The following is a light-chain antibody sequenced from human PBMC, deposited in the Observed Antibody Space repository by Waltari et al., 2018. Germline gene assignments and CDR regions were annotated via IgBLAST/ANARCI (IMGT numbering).Light chain of an antibody. CDR2: KAS. CDR1: QSISSW. CDR3: QQYHSYSLT. J-gene: IGKJ4*01. V-gene: IGKV1-5*03. Sequence: DIQMTQSPSTLSASVGDRVTITCRASQSISSWLAWYQQKPGKAPKLLIYKASTLESGVPSRFSGSGSGREFTLTISSLQPDDFATYYCQQYHSYSLTFGGGTKVEIK.